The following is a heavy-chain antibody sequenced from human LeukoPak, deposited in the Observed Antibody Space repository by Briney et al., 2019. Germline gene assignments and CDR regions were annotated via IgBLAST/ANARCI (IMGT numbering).Heavy chain of an antibody. CDR1: GGSISSSSHY. D-gene: IGHD3-3*01. V-gene: IGHV4-39*07. CDR2: IYYSGST. J-gene: IGHJ4*02. CDR3: ARDVTVLGVVSDC. Sequence: SETLSLTCTVSGGSISSSSHYWGWIRQPPGKGLEWIGSIYYSGSTYYNPSLKSRVTVSVDTSKNQFSLKLRSVTAADTAVYYCARDVTVLGVVSDCWGQGTLVTVSS.